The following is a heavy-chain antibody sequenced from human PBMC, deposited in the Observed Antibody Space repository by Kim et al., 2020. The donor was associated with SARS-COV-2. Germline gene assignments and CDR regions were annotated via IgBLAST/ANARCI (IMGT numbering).Heavy chain of an antibody. CDR1: GFTFSDYY. J-gene: IGHJ4*02. Sequence: GGSLRLSCAASGFTFSDYYMSWIRQAPGKGLEWVSYISSSSSYTNYADSVKGRFTISRDNAKNSLYLQMNSLRAEDTAVYYCGASSGYYSPLDYWGQGTLVTVSS. D-gene: IGHD3-22*01. V-gene: IGHV3-11*03. CDR2: ISSSSSYT. CDR3: GASSGYYSPLDY.